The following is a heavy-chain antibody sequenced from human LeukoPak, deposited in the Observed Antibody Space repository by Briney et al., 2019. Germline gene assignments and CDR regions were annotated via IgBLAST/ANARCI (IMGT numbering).Heavy chain of an antibody. CDR3: ARLMADPNAFDF. V-gene: IGHV3-21*01. J-gene: IGHJ3*01. Sequence: GGSLRLSCAASGFTFSSYSMNWVRQAPGKGLEWVSSISSSSSYIYYADSVKGRFTISRDNAKNSLYLQMNSLRAEDTAVYYCARLMADPNAFDFWGQGTMVTVSS. D-gene: IGHD2-8*01. CDR1: GFTFSSYS. CDR2: ISSSSSYI.